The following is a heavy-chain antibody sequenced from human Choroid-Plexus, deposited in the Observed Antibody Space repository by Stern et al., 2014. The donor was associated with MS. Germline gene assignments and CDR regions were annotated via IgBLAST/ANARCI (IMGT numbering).Heavy chain of an antibody. CDR2: VSYDGSNK. J-gene: IGHJ5*02. V-gene: IGHV3-30*18. Sequence: VQLVESGGGVVQPGRPLRLSCGASGFTFGSCAMHWVRQAPGKGLEWVAGVSYDGSNKYYADSVKGRFTISRDNSQNTLYMQMSSLRPEDTAVYYCAKDRHYLTYFFDHWGQGSLVTVSS. CDR3: AKDRHYLTYFFDH. D-gene: IGHD2/OR15-2a*01. CDR1: GFTFGSCA.